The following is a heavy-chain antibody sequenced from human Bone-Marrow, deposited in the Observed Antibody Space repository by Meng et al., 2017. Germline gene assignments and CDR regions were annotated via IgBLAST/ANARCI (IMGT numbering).Heavy chain of an antibody. D-gene: IGHD6-13*01. Sequence: GESLKISCAASGFTFDDYGMSWVRQAPGKGLEWVAGIKWNGGSTGYADSVKGRFTISRDNAKNSLYLQMNSLRAEDTALYYCARVPALRSWSDYWGQGTLVTVSS. CDR1: GFTFDDYG. V-gene: IGHV3-20*04. CDR2: IKWNGGST. J-gene: IGHJ4*02. CDR3: ARVPALRSWSDY.